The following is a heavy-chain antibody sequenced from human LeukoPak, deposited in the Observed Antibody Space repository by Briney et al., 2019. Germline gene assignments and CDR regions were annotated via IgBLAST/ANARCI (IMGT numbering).Heavy chain of an antibody. CDR1: GFTFSLYE. V-gene: IGHV3-48*03. CDR2: ISSSGSTI. D-gene: IGHD5-12*01. J-gene: IGHJ4*02. Sequence: GGSLRLSCAASGFTFSLYEMNWVRQAPGKGPEWVSYISSSGSTIYYADSVKGRFSISRDNAKNSLNLQMNSLRAGDTAFYYCARVENSATRGFYFDYWGQGALVTVSS. CDR3: ARVENSATRGFYFDY.